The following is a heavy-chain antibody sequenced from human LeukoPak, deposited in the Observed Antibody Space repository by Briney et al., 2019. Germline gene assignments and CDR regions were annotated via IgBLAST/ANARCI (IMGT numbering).Heavy chain of an antibody. CDR1: GYSFSTYW. CDR2: IYPGDSDT. D-gene: IGHD3-10*01. J-gene: IGHJ4*02. Sequence: GESLKISCKGSGYSFSTYWIGWVRQMPGEGLEWMGIIYPGDSDTRYSPSFQGQVTISADKSTSTAYLRWTSLKASDTATYYCARQLSEYSRSGSPFDYWGQGSLVTVST. V-gene: IGHV5-51*01. CDR3: ARQLSEYSRSGSPFDY.